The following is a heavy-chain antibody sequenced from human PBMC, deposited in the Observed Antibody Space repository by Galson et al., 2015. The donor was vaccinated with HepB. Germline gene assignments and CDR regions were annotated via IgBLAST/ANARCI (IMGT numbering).Heavy chain of an antibody. CDR3: ARDGLAYCGGDCYSGPYYYYYGMDV. CDR1: GFTFSSYA. V-gene: IGHV3-30*04. CDR2: ISYDGSNK. D-gene: IGHD2-21*02. Sequence: SLRLSCAASGFTFSSYAMHWVRQAPGKGLEWVAVISYDGSNKYYADSVKGRFTISRDNAKNSLYLQMNSLRAEDTAVYYCARDGLAYCGGDCYSGPYYYYYGMDVWGQGTTVTVSS. J-gene: IGHJ6*02.